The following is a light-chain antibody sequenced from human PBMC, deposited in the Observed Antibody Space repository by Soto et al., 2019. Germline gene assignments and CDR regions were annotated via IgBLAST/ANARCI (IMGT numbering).Light chain of an antibody. CDR2: QNT. V-gene: IGLV3-1*01. Sequence: SYELTQPPSVSVSPGQTASITCSGDKLGDKHACWYQQKPGQSPVLVTYQNTKRPSGIPERFSGSNSGNTATLTISGTQAMDEADYYCQAWDSSTNYVFGTGTKLTVL. CDR1: KLGDKH. CDR3: QAWDSSTNYV. J-gene: IGLJ1*01.